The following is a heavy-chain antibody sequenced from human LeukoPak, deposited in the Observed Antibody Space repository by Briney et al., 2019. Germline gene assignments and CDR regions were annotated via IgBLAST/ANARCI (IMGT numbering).Heavy chain of an antibody. Sequence: GGSLRLSCAVSGFTFSGFWMSWSRQAPGKGLEWVASINSDGSEGYYADVVKGRFTISRDNAKSSLYLQINSLRAEDTAVYYCARGGGLDVWGQGATVTVSS. CDR3: ARGGGLDV. V-gene: IGHV3-7*03. CDR2: INSDGSEG. J-gene: IGHJ6*02. D-gene: IGHD3-16*01. CDR1: GFTFSGFW.